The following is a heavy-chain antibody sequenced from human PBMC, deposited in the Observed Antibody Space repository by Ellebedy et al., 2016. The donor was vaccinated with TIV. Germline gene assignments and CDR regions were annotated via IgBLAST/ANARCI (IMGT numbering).Heavy chain of an antibody. D-gene: IGHD2-21*01. CDR1: GLTFSGDW. V-gene: IGHV3-7*01. Sequence: GGSLRLXXAASGLTFSGDWMTWMRQAPGKGLEWVANINGDGRAIQYADSVEGRFTISRDNAKKSLFLQMNSLRVEDTAMYYCYSGGYWGQGTLVTVSS. CDR2: INGDGRAI. J-gene: IGHJ4*02. CDR3: YSGGY.